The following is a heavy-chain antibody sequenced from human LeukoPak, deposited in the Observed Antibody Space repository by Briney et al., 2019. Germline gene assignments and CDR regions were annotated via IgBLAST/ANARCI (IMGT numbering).Heavy chain of an antibody. CDR3: ARVDTVGTVNPFY. CDR1: GYTFSAFY. Sequence: ASVKVSCKTSGYTFSAFYIHWVRQGPGQGLEWMGWLRPDTGATNFAQNFLGRVTMTGDTSISTAYMELSRLRPDDTAVYYCARVDTVGTVNPFYWGQGTLVTVSS. J-gene: IGHJ4*02. D-gene: IGHD5-12*01. CDR2: LRPDTGAT. V-gene: IGHV1-2*02.